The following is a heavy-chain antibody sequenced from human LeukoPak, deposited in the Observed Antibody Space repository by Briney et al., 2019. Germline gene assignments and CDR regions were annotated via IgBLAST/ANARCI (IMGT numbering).Heavy chain of an antibody. CDR2: FDPEDGET. CDR1: GYTLTELS. D-gene: IGHD5-12*01. CDR3: ARGGPGGYSGYDREDFDY. V-gene: IGHV1-24*01. J-gene: IGHJ4*02. Sequence: ASVKVSCKVSGYTLTELSMHWVRQAPGKGLEWMGGFDPEDGETIYAQKFQGRVTMTRNTSISTAYMELSSLRSEDTAVYYCARGGPGGYSGYDREDFDYWGQGTLVTVSS.